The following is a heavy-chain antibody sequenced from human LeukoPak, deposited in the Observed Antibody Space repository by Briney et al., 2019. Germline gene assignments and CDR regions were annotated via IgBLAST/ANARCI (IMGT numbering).Heavy chain of an antibody. V-gene: IGHV4-39*01. D-gene: IGHD3-22*01. J-gene: IGHJ5*02. CDR1: SGSISSSEYY. CDR2: VYYSGTT. CDR3: ARLAGYYYDSSGYPKPSSLIDL. Sequence: SETLSLTCTVSSGSISSSEYYWGWIRQPPGRGLEWIGTVYYSGTTYHNPSLKSRVTISVDTSKNQFSLKLSSVTAADTAVYYCARLAGYYYDSSGYPKPSSLIDLWGQGTLVTVSS.